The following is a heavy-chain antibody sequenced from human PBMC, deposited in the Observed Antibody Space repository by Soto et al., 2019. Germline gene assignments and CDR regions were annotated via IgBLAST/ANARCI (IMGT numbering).Heavy chain of an antibody. CDR1: GFTFRSYS. CDR3: AKDQASGQGSFDS. J-gene: IGHJ4*02. D-gene: IGHD2-15*01. V-gene: IGHV3-48*01. CDR2: ISSSNRTI. Sequence: GSLRLSCAASGFTFRSYSMDWVRQAPGKGLEWVSYISSSNRTINYADSVKGRFIISRDNAKNSLYLQMHSLRADDTAVYYCAKDQASGQGSFDSWGQGTLVTVSS.